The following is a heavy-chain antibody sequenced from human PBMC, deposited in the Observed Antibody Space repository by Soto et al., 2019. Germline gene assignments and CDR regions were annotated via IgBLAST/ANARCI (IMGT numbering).Heavy chain of an antibody. Sequence: LRLSCAASGFTFSSYAMSWVRQAPGEGLEWVSAISGGGGNTYYADSVKGRFTISRDNSKNTLYLQMYSLRAEDTAVYYCAKKVVVTARLDFYYGLDVWGQGTTVTVSS. J-gene: IGHJ6*02. CDR2: ISGGGGNT. D-gene: IGHD2-21*02. V-gene: IGHV3-23*01. CDR3: AKKVVVTARLDFYYGLDV. CDR1: GFTFSSYA.